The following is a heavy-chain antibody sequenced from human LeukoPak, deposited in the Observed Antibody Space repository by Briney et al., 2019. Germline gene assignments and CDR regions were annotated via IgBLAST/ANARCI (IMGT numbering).Heavy chain of an antibody. CDR2: IIPIFGTA. V-gene: IGHV1-69*05. D-gene: IGHD6-13*01. J-gene: IGHJ4*02. Sequence: SVKVSXKASGGTLRSYAISWMRQAPGQGLEWMGRIIPIFGTANYAQKFQGRVTITTDESTSTAYMELSSLRSEDTAVYYCARTYSSSWYYFDYWGQGTLVTVSS. CDR1: GGTLRSYA. CDR3: ARTYSSSWYYFDY.